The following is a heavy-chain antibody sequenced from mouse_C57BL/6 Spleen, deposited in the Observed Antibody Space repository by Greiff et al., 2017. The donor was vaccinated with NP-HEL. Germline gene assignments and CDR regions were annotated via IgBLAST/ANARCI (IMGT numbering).Heavy chain of an antibody. CDR3: AISGTGGAWFAY. J-gene: IGHJ3*01. D-gene: IGHD4-1*01. CDR1: GFSLTSYG. CDR2: IWRGGST. Sequence: VMLVESGPGLVQPSQSLSITCTVSGFSLTSYGVHWVRQSPGKGLEWLGVIWRGGSTDYNAAFMSRLSITKDNSKSQVFFKMNSLQADDTAIYYCAISGTGGAWFAYWGQGTLVTVSA. V-gene: IGHV2-5*01.